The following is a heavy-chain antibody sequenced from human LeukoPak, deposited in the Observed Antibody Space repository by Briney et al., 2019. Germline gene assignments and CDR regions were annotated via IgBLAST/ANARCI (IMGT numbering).Heavy chain of an antibody. J-gene: IGHJ6*03. Sequence: SVKVSCKASGGTFSSYAISWVRQAPGQGLEWMGGIIPIFGTANYAQKFQGRVTITTDEPTSTAYMELSSLRSEDTAVYYCAREDSSSSASYYMDVWGKGTTVTVSS. CDR1: GGTFSSYA. CDR3: AREDSSSSASYYMDV. D-gene: IGHD6-6*01. CDR2: IIPIFGTA. V-gene: IGHV1-69*05.